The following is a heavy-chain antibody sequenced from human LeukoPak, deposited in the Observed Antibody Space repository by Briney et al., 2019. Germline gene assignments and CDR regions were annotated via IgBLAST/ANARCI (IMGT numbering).Heavy chain of an antibody. CDR2: IKPDGRET. CDR3: ARDYN. CDR1: GFTFSSYG. Sequence: PGGSLRLSCAASGFTFSSYGMNWVRQAPGKGLEWVANIKPDGRETYYVDSVKGRFTISRDNAKSSLYLQMKSLRAEDTAVYYCARDYNLGQGTLVTVSS. J-gene: IGHJ4*02. V-gene: IGHV3-7*01.